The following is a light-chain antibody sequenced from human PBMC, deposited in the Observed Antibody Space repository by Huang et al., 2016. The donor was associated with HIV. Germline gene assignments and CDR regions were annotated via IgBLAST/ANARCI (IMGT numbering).Light chain of an antibody. Sequence: DTVMTQTPATLSVSPGARATLSCRASQSVGSKLAWFQQKPGQAPRLLIHGASTRATGSPARFSGSGYGTEFTLTISSLQSEDFAVYYCQQYNNWPYTFGQGTKLEIK. V-gene: IGKV3-15*01. CDR2: GAS. CDR3: QQYNNWPYT. CDR1: QSVGSK. J-gene: IGKJ2*01.